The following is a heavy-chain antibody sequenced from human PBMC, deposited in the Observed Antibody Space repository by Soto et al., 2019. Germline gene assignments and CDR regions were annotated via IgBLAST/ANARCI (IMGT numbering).Heavy chain of an antibody. J-gene: IGHJ3*02. V-gene: IGHV1-24*01. Sequence: GASVKVSCKVSGYTLTELSMHWVRQAPGKGLEWMGGFDPEDGETIYAQKFQGRVTMTEDTSTDTAYMELSSLRSEDTAVYYCAADPRGSYKPWAFDIWGQGTMVTVSS. CDR1: GYTLTELS. CDR3: AADPRGSYKPWAFDI. CDR2: FDPEDGET. D-gene: IGHD1-26*01.